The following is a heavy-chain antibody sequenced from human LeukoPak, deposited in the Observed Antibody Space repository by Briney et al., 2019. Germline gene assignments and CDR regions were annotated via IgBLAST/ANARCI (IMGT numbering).Heavy chain of an antibody. CDR3: ARDLGHSSDQANWFDP. CDR1: GGSITSYH. V-gene: IGHV4-59*01. D-gene: IGHD6-25*01. CDR2: IYYSGST. Sequence: SETLSLTCPVSGGSITSYHWNWIRQPPGKGLEWIGYIYYSGSTNYNPSLKSRVTISVDTSKNQFSLKLSSVTAADTAVYYCARDLGHSSDQANWFDPWGQGTLVTVSS. J-gene: IGHJ5*02.